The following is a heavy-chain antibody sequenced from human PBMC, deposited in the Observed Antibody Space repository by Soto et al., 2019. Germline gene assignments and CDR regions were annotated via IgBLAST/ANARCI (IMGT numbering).Heavy chain of an antibody. CDR2: ISYDGSKE. Sequence: GGSLRLSCAASPFTFRSYSMHWVRQAPGKGLEWVTSISYDGSKESYADSVKGRFAVSRDNSKKTLYLQMNSLRPEDTAVNYCSRYCNGGACYSASLDYWGQGTQVTVSS. V-gene: IGHV3-30*09. J-gene: IGHJ4*02. CDR1: PFTFRSYS. D-gene: IGHD2-15*01. CDR3: SRYCNGGACYSASLDY.